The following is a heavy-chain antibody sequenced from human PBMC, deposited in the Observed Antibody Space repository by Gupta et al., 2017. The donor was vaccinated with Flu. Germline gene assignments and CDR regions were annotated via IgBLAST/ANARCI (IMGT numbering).Heavy chain of an antibody. D-gene: IGHD3-22*01. CDR1: TSGVG. Sequence: TSGVGVGWIRQPPGKALEWLALIYWNGDERYSSARRNRLTITKDTSRNQVVLTMTNMDPVDTATYYCAHRKDNYDSRGFYYGDCEYWGQGTLVNVSS. J-gene: IGHJ4*02. CDR3: AHRKDNYDSRGFYYGDCEY. V-gene: IGHV2-5*01. CDR2: IYWNGDE.